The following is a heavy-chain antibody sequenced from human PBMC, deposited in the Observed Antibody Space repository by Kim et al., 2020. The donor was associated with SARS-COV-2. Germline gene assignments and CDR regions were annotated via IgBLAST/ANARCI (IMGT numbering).Heavy chain of an antibody. J-gene: IGHJ4*02. Sequence: GGSLRLSCAASGFIFRDYGMHWVRQAPGKGLEWVAVISYAGSNVYYVDSVKGRFTISRDNSKNTLFLQMNDLRPEDTAMYYCARDRQWLIQPTSDWGQGTLVIVSS. CDR2: ISYAGSNV. V-gene: IGHV3-30*03. CDR1: GFIFRDYG. D-gene: IGHD6-19*01. CDR3: ARDRQWLIQPTSD.